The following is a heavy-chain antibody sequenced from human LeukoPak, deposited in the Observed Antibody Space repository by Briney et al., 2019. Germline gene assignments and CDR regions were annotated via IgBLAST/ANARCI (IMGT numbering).Heavy chain of an antibody. Sequence: GGSLRLSCAASGFTFSSYAMSWVRQAVGKGLEWVSAISGSGDRTYYADSVKGRFTISRDNSKNSLYLQMNSLRAEDTAVYYWARDNDAGPGGFEGGYVFWTVYPGGLFPDYGGQGPLVTVSS. J-gene: IGHJ4*02. CDR1: GFTFSSYA. CDR2: ISGSGDRT. D-gene: IGHD3-3*01. V-gene: IGHV3-23*01. CDR3: ARDNDAGPGGFEGGYVFWTVYPGGLFPDY.